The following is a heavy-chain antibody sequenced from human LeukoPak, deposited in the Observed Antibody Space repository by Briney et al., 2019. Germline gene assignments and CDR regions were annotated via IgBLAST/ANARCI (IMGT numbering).Heavy chain of an antibody. V-gene: IGHV1-46*01. Sequence: VSVKVSCKASGYTFTGYYMHWVRQAPGQGLEWMGIINPSGGSTSYAQKFQGRVTMTRDTSTSTVYMELSSLRSEDTAVYYCARDNSGSYKNNWFDPWGQGTLVTVSS. J-gene: IGHJ5*02. CDR1: GYTFTGYY. CDR3: ARDNSGSYKNNWFDP. CDR2: INPSGGST. D-gene: IGHD3-10*01.